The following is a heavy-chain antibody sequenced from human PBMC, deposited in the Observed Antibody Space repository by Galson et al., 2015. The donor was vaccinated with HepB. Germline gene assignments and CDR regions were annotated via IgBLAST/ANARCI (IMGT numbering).Heavy chain of an antibody. J-gene: IGHJ4*02. V-gene: IGHV1-24*01. CDR3: ASFLGYVSGGHYRDY. CDR1: GYTLTDFS. CDR2: FDPVDDDR. D-gene: IGHD3-22*01. Sequence: SVKVSCKVSGYTLTDFSVHWVRQAPGKGLEWMGGFDPVDDDRIYAQKFQGRLTMTEDASTDTAYMELSSLRSEDTAVYYCASFLGYVSGGHYRDYWGQGTLVIASS.